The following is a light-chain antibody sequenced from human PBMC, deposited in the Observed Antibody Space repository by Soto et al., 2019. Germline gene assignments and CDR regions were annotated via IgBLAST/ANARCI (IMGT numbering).Light chain of an antibody. CDR1: KLGDKY. CDR3: QAWDSSPGV. V-gene: IGLV3-1*01. J-gene: IGLJ1*01. CDR2: QDS. Sequence: SYELTQPPSVSVSPVQTASITCSGDKLGDKYASWYQQKPGQSPVLVIYQDSKRPSGIPERFSGSNSGNTATLTISGTQAMDEADYYCQAWDSSPGVFGTGTKLTVL.